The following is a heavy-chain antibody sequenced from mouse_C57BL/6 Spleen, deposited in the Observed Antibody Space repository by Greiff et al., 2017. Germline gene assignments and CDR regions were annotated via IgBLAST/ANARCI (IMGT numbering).Heavy chain of an antibody. Sequence: EVQRVESGPGLVKPSQTVFLTCTVTGISITTGNYRWSWIRQFPGNKLEWIGHINHSGTITYNPSPTSRTPITRDTPKNQFFLEMNSLTAEYTATYCCARSYYGSSRYCDVWGTGPTVTVSS. CDR3: ARSYYGSSRYCDV. J-gene: IGHJ1*03. V-gene: IGHV3-5*01. CDR1: GISITTGNYR. CDR2: INHSGTI. D-gene: IGHD1-1*01.